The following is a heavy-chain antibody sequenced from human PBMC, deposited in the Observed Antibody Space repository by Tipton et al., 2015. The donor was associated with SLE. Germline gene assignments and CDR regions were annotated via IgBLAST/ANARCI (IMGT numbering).Heavy chain of an antibody. CDR2: ISHSGSS. CDR3: ASKTGSYSTY. D-gene: IGHD1-26*01. Sequence: LRLSCNVSGYSISSGFYWGWVRQPPGKGLEWIAYISHSGSSDYNPSLRSRVSISRDTSRNQFSLKLTSLTAADTAVYYCASKTGSYSTYWGQGTLVAVSS. V-gene: IGHV4-38-2*02. CDR1: GYSISSGFY. J-gene: IGHJ4*02.